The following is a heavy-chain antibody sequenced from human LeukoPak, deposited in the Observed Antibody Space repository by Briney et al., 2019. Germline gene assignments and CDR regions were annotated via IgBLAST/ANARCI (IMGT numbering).Heavy chain of an antibody. CDR2: IKEDGSEK. CDR3: AKDTWLVAVVQVFDY. D-gene: IGHD6-19*01. J-gene: IGHJ4*02. Sequence: QPGGSLRLSCAASGFSFSSYWMSWVRQPPGKGLEWVANIKEDGSEKNYVDSVKGRFTISRDNAKSSVYLQMNSLRAEVTAMYYCAKDTWLVAVVQVFDYWGQGILVTVSS. V-gene: IGHV3-7*03. CDR1: GFSFSSYW.